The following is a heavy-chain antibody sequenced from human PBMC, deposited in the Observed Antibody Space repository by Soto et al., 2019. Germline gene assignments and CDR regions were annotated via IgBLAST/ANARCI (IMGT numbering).Heavy chain of an antibody. CDR2: ISGGGGTI. CDR1: GITFSDYA. CDR3: AKVRTYYASDAFDM. Sequence: GGSLRLSCAASGITFSDYAMSWVRQAPGKGLEWVLVISGGGGTIYSADSAKGRFTISRDNSKNTVYLQMNSLRADDTAVYYCAKVRTYYASDAFDMWGQGTTVTVSS. V-gene: IGHV3-23*01. J-gene: IGHJ3*02. D-gene: IGHD3-22*01.